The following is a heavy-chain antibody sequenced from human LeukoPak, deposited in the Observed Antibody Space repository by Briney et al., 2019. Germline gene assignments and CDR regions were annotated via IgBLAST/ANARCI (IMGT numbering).Heavy chain of an antibody. CDR3: ARDYSEYAYPYYFDY. Sequence: PSETLSLTCTVSGGSISSFYWNWIRQPAGKGLEWIGRIYTSGNANYNPSLKSRVTMSVDTSKNQFSLTLNSVTAADTAVYYCARDYSEYAYPYYFDYWGQGTLVTVSS. J-gene: IGHJ4*02. V-gene: IGHV4-4*07. CDR1: GGSISSFY. CDR2: IYTSGNA. D-gene: IGHD3-16*01.